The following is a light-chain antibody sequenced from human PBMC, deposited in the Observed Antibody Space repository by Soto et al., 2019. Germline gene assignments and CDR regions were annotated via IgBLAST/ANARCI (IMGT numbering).Light chain of an antibody. CDR2: EVF. J-gene: IGLJ3*02. V-gene: IGLV2-8*01. Sequence: QSALTQPPSASGSPGQSVTISCTGTSSDLGGYNYVSWYQQHPGKAPKLVIYEVFKRPSGVPDRFSGSKSGNTASLTVSGVQTEDEADYYCSSNAGTNDLRVFGGGTKLTVL. CDR3: SSNAGTNDLRV. CDR1: SSDLGGYNY.